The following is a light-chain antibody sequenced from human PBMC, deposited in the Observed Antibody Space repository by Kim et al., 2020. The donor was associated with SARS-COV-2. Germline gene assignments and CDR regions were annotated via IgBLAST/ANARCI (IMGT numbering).Light chain of an antibody. CDR3: QQYKNWPRT. CDR1: QGINSN. V-gene: IGKV3-15*01. CDR2: GAS. J-gene: IGKJ2*01. Sequence: EVVMTQSPATLSVSPGERATLSCRASQGINSNLAWYQQKPGQAPRLLIYGASTRATVIPDRFSGSGSGTEFTFTITSLQSEDSAVYYCQQYKNWPRTFGQGTKVDIK.